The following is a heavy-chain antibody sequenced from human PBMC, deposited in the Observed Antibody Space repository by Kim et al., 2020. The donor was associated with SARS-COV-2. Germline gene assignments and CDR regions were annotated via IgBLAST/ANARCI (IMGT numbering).Heavy chain of an antibody. CDR1: GYSFTSYW. Sequence: GESLKISCKGSGYSFTSYWIGWVRQMPGKGLEWMGIIYPGDSDTRYSPSFQGQVTISADKSISTAYLQWSSLKASDTAMYYCARRRGPWGSMPIDAFDIWGQGTMVTVSS. J-gene: IGHJ3*02. V-gene: IGHV5-51*01. CDR2: IYPGDSDT. D-gene: IGHD3-16*01. CDR3: ARRRGPWGSMPIDAFDI.